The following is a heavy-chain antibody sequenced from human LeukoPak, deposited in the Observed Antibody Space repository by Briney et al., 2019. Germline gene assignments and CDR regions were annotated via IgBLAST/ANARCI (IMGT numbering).Heavy chain of an antibody. CDR2: ISYSSSYT. J-gene: IGHJ4*02. V-gene: IGHV3-11*06. D-gene: IGHD2-2*01. CDR1: GFTFSDYY. CDR3: VPSAMPELDY. Sequence: GGSLRLSCAASGFTFSDYYLSWIRQAPGKGLEWLSYISYSSSYTNYADSVKGRFTISRDNTKNTLYLQMNGLKAEDTAVYYCVPSAMPELDYWGQGTLVTVSS.